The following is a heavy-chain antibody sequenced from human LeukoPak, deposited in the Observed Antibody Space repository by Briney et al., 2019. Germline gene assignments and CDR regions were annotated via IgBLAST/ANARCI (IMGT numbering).Heavy chain of an antibody. CDR2: IYYSGST. D-gene: IGHD2-2*02. Sequence: PSETLSLTCTVSGGSISSYYWSWIRQPPGKGLEWIGYIYYSGSTNYNPSLKSRVTISVDTSKNQFSLKLSSVTAADTAVYYCARDNRKVVVVPAAILGDNWFDPWGHGTLVTVSS. J-gene: IGHJ5*02. CDR3: ARDNRKVVVVPAAILGDNWFDP. V-gene: IGHV4-59*01. CDR1: GGSISSYY.